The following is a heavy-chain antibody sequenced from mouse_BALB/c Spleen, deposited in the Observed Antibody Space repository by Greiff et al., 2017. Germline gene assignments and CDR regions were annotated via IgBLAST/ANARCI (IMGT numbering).Heavy chain of an antibody. V-gene: IGHV6-6*02. CDR1: GFTFSSYW. J-gene: IGHJ4*01. CDR2: IRLKSDNYAT. Sequence: EVKLEESGGGLVQPGGSMKLSCVASGFTFSSYWMSWVRQSPEKGLEWVAEIRLKSDNYATHYAESVKGKFTISRDDSKSRLYLQMNSLRAEDTGIYYCTVGGSYAMDDWGQGTAVTVSS. CDR3: TVGGSYAMDD.